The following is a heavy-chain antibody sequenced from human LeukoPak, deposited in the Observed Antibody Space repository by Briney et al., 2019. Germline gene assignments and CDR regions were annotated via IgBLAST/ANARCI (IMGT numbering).Heavy chain of an antibody. J-gene: IGHJ4*02. CDR2: ISGSGGNT. CDR3: AKGTMGRGFGY. Sequence: GGSLRLSCAASGFTFSSYAMNWVRQAPGKGLEWVSAISGSGGNTYYAASVKGRFTISRDNSKNTLYLQMNSLRAEDTAVYYCAKGTMGRGFGYWGQGTLVTVSS. V-gene: IGHV3-23*01. D-gene: IGHD3-10*01. CDR1: GFTFSSYA.